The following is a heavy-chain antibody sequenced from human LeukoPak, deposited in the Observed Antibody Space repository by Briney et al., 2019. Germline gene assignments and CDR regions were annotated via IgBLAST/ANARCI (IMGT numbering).Heavy chain of an antibody. V-gene: IGHV4-59*01. CDR2: IYYSGST. J-gene: IGHJ4*02. D-gene: IGHD2-8*01. CDR1: GGSISSYY. Sequence: SETLSLTCTVSGGSISSYYWSWIRQRPGKGLEWIGDIYYSGSTNYNPSLKSRVTISVDTSKNQFSLKLSSVTAADTAVYYCARGGPCTNGVCPFDYWGQGTLVTVSS. CDR3: ARGGPCTNGVCPFDY.